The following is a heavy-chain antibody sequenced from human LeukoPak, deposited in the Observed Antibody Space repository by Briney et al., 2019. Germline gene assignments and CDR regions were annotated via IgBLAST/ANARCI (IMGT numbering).Heavy chain of an antibody. CDR1: GFTFSSYA. D-gene: IGHD1-26*01. Sequence: EGSLRLSCAASGFTFSSYAMSWVRQAPGKGLEWVSAIRDSGSSTHYADSVKGRFTTSRDNSKNTLFLQMNSLRAEDTAIYYCAKYGPQDSGSSHFDYWGQGALVTVSS. J-gene: IGHJ4*02. CDR2: IRDSGSST. CDR3: AKYGPQDSGSSHFDY. V-gene: IGHV3-23*01.